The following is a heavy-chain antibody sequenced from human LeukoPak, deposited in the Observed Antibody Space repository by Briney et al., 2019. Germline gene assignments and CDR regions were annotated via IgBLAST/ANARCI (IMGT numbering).Heavy chain of an antibody. D-gene: IGHD3-10*01. Sequence: SETLSLTCAVSGYSISSSNWWGWIRQPPGKGLEWIGYIYYSGSTYYNPPLKSRVTMSVDTSKNQFSLKLSSVTAVDTAVYYCARRRTMRGFGAIFDYWGQGTLVTVSS. CDR3: ARRRTMRGFGAIFDY. CDR1: GYSISSSNW. J-gene: IGHJ4*02. CDR2: IYYSGST. V-gene: IGHV4-28*01.